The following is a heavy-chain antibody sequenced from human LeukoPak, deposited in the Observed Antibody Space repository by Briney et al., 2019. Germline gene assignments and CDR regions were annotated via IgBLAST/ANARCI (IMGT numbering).Heavy chain of an antibody. CDR2: IYTSGST. Sequence: PSETLSLTCTVSSGSISRYYWSWIRQPAGKGLEWIGRIYTSGSTDYNSSLKSRVAMSLDTSKNQFSLKLRSVTAADTAVYYCARDWNAGSGWFLWFDPWGQGTLVTVSS. CDR1: SGSISRYY. D-gene: IGHD6-19*01. V-gene: IGHV4-4*07. J-gene: IGHJ5*02. CDR3: ARDWNAGSGWFLWFDP.